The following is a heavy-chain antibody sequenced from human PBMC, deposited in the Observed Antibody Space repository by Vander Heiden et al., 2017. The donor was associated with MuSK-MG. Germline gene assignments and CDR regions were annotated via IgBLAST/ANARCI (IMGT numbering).Heavy chain of an antibody. CDR3: ARGGDDILTGYDY. Sequence: QVQLQQWGAGLLKPSETLSLTCAVYGGSFSGYYWSWIRQPPGKGLEWIGEINHSGSTNYNPALKSRVTISVDTSKNQFSLKLSSVTAADTAAYYCARGGDDILTGYDYWGQGTLVTVSS. V-gene: IGHV4-34*01. CDR2: INHSGST. CDR1: GGSFSGYY. D-gene: IGHD3-9*01. J-gene: IGHJ4*02.